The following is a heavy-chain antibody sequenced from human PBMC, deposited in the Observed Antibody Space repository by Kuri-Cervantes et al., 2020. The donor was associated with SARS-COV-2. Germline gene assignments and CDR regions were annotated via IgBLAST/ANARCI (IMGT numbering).Heavy chain of an antibody. V-gene: IGHV4-59*08. D-gene: IGHD3/OR15-3a*01. CDR3: ASLAVDSIDY. J-gene: IGHJ4*02. Sequence: GSLRLSCAVYGGSFSGYYWSWIRQPPGKGLEWIGSIYYSGSTYYNPSLKSRVTISVDTSKNQFSLKLSSVTAADTAVYYCASLAVDSIDYWGQGTLVTVSS. CDR2: IYYSGST. CDR1: GGSFSGYY.